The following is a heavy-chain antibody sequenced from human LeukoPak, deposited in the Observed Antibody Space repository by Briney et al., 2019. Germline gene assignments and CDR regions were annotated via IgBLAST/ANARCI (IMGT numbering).Heavy chain of an antibody. CDR3: AREQWGYCSSTSCNYYYYMDV. D-gene: IGHD2-2*01. CDR1: GGSISSYY. V-gene: IGHV4-4*07. CDR2: IYTSGST. J-gene: IGHJ6*03. Sequence: PSETLSLTCTVSGGSISSYYWSWIRQPAGKGLEWIGRIYTSGSTNYNPSLKSRVTMSVDTSKNQFSPELSSVTAADTAVYYCAREQWGYCSSTSCNYYYYMDVWGKGTTVTVSS.